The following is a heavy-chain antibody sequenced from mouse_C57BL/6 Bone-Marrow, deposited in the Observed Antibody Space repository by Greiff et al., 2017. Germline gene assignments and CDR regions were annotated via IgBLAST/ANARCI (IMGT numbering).Heavy chain of an antibody. CDR3: TITTVPHY. CDR1: GFNIKDDY. D-gene: IGHD1-1*01. Sequence: EVQLQQSGAELVRPGASVKLSCTASGFNIKDDYMHWVKQRPEQGLEWIGWIDPENGDTEYASKFQGQVTITADTSSNTAYLQLSSLTSDDTAVYYCTITTVPHYWGQGTTLTVSS. J-gene: IGHJ2*01. V-gene: IGHV14-4*01. CDR2: IDPENGDT.